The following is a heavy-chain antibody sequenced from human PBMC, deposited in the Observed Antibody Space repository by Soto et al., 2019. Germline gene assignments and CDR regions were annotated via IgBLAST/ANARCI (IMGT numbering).Heavy chain of an antibody. V-gene: IGHV4-30-4*01. J-gene: IGHJ5*02. D-gene: IGHD2-21*01. CDR1: GGSISSGDYY. CDR2: IYYSGST. CDR3: ARLGAYYQSLDP. Sequence: SETLSLTCSVSGGSISSGDYYWNWIRQPPGKGLEWIGHIYYSGSTCYNSSLKSRVTISLDTSKNQFSLKLSSVTASDTAVYYCARLGAYYQSLDPWGQGTVVTVSS.